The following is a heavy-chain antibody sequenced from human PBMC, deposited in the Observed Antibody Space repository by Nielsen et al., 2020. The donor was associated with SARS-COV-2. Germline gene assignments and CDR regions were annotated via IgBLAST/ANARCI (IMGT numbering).Heavy chain of an antibody. CDR3: ARYFDWLLSGYYMDV. CDR2: ISAYNGNT. V-gene: IGHV1-18*01. J-gene: IGHJ6*03. D-gene: IGHD3-9*01. Sequence: ASVKVSCKASGGTFSSYAISWVRQAPGQGLEWMGWISAYNGNTNYAQKLQGRVTMTTDTSTSTAYMELRSLRSDDTAVYYCARYFDWLLSGYYMDVWGKGTTVTVSS. CDR1: GGTFSSYA.